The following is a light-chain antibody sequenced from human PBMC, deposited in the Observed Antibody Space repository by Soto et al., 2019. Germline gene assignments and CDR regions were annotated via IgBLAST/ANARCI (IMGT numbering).Light chain of an antibody. J-gene: IGLJ3*02. CDR1: SSDIGGYKY. Sequence: QSVLTQPASVSGSLGQSITISCTGTSSDIGGYKYVSWYQQHPGKAPKLIIFEVSNRPSGVSDRFSGSNSGNTASLTISGLQAEDEADYYCTSYSRYSVLVFGGGTKVTL. V-gene: IGLV2-14*01. CDR3: TSYSRYSVLV. CDR2: EVS.